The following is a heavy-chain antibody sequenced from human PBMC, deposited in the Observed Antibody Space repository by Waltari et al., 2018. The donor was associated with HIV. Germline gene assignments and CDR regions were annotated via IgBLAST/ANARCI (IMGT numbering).Heavy chain of an antibody. D-gene: IGHD3-10*01. Sequence: QVQLVQSGAEVKKPGASVKVSCQASGYTFTDYYIHWVRQAPGQGLEWMGRIHPDIGGTNFAQKFQGRVTMTRDTSISTVYMELNRLRSDDTAVYYCARDRSNYGSGSYDAFDIWGQETMVTVSS. CDR2: IHPDIGGT. J-gene: IGHJ3*02. V-gene: IGHV1-2*06. CDR1: GYTFTDYY. CDR3: ARDRSNYGSGSYDAFDI.